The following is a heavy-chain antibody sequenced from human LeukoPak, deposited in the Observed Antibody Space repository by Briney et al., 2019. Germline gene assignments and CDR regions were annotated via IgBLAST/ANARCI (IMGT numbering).Heavy chain of an antibody. Sequence: PSETLSLTCAVYGGSFSGYYWSWIRQPPGKGLEWIEEINHSGSTNYNPSLKSRVTISVDTSKNQFSLKLSSVTAADTAVYYCARGAIAAAGTRGVSCWFDPWGQGTLVTVSS. V-gene: IGHV4-34*01. CDR1: GGSFSGYY. CDR3: ARGAIAAAGTRGVSCWFDP. D-gene: IGHD6-13*01. J-gene: IGHJ5*02. CDR2: INHSGST.